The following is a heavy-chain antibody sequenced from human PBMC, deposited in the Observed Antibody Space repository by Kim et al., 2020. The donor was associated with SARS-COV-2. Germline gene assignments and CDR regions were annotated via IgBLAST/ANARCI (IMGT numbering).Heavy chain of an antibody. CDR3: AREAPGGTFDY. J-gene: IGHJ4*02. Sequence: TWDAQKFQGRIAITRDTSTGTVYMELSSLRFEDTAVYYCAREAPGGTFDYWGQGTLVTVSP. D-gene: IGHD1-7*01. V-gene: IGHV1-46*01. CDR2: T.